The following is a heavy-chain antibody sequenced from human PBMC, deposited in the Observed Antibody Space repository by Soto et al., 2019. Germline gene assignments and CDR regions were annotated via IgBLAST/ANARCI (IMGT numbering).Heavy chain of an antibody. D-gene: IGHD6-6*01. Sequence: PGGSLRLSCAAPGFTFSSYGMHWVRQAPGKGLEWVAVISYDGSNKYYADSVKGRFTISRDNSKNTLYLQMNSLRAEDTAVYYCAKGPYSSSTSGRYYYYYYGMDVWGQGTTVTVSS. CDR1: GFTFSSYG. CDR3: AKGPYSSSTSGRYYYYYYGMDV. J-gene: IGHJ6*02. V-gene: IGHV3-30*18. CDR2: ISYDGSNK.